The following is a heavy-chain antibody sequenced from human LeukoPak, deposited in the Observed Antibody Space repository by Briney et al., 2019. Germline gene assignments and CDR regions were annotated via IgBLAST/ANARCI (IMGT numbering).Heavy chain of an antibody. D-gene: IGHD1-26*01. CDR1: GFTFSSYS. CDR3: ARGSGSYSFNLLGFDP. CDR2: ISSSSNTI. Sequence: GGSLRLSCAASGFTFSSYSMNWARQAPGKGLEWVSYISSSSNTIYYADSVKGRFTISRDNAKNSLYLQMNSLRAEDTAVYYCARGSGSYSFNLLGFDPWGQGTLVTVSS. J-gene: IGHJ5*02. V-gene: IGHV3-48*01.